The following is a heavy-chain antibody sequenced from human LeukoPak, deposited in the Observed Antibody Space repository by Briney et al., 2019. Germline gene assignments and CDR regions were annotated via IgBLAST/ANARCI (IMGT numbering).Heavy chain of an antibody. D-gene: IGHD3-22*01. J-gene: IGHJ4*02. Sequence: PGGSLRLSCALSGFTFTSSSLNWVCQAPGQGLEWVSGISGSGSSTSYADSVKGRFTISRDNSKNTLYLQMNSLRAEDTAVYYCAKDRYDSSGDYFDYWGQGTVVTVSS. CDR3: AKDRYDSSGDYFDY. V-gene: IGHV3-23*01. CDR2: ISGSGSST. CDR1: GFTFTSSS.